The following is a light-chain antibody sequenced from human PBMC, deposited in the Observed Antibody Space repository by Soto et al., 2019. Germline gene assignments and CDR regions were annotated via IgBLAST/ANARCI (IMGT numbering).Light chain of an antibody. CDR2: GAS. CDR3: QQYGSSPPT. Sequence: EIVLTQSPGTLSLSXGXXAXLSCRAXXSVSSSYLAWYQQKPGQAPRLLIYGASSRATGIPDRFSGSGSGTDFTLTISRLEPEDFAVYYCQQYGSSPPTFGQGTKVEIK. V-gene: IGKV3-20*01. J-gene: IGKJ1*01. CDR1: XSVSSSY.